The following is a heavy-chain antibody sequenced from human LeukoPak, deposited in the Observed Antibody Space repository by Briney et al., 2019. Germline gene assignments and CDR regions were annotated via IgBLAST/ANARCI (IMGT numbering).Heavy chain of an antibody. CDR1: GFTFNNYA. CDR2: ISGFGGST. V-gene: IGHV3-23*01. Sequence: GGSLRLSCAASGFTFNNYAMNWVRQTPGKGLEWVSGISGFGGSTYYAPSVKGRLTISRDNFGNMLYLHLDSLRVEDTAIYYCARRSGSSWSSFDYWGQGALVTVSS. CDR3: ARRSGSSWSSFDY. D-gene: IGHD6-13*01. J-gene: IGHJ4*02.